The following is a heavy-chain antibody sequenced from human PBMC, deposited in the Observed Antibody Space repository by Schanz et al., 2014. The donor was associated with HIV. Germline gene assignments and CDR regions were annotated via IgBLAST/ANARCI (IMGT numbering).Heavy chain of an antibody. CDR3: ARGSGPYYYYYGMDV. J-gene: IGHJ6*02. CDR1: GFTFSRYS. V-gene: IGHV3-33*08. D-gene: IGHD3-10*01. CDR2: IWFDGGNI. Sequence: VQLVESGGGLVKPGGSLRLSCAASGFTFSRYSMNWVRQAPGKGLEWVAVIWFDGGNINYGDSVKGRFTISRDNSKNTLYLQMNSLRAEDTAVYYCARGSGPYYYYYGMDVWGQGTTVTVSS.